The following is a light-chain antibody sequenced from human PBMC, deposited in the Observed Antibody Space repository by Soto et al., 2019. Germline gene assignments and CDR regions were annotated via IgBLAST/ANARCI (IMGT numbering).Light chain of an antibody. CDR3: QQRSNWPPAWT. V-gene: IGKV3D-20*02. CDR2: GAS. Sequence: EIVLTQSPGTLSLYTGERATLSCRASQSVSSSYLAWYQQKPGQAPRLLIYGASSRATGIPDRFSGSGSGTDFTLTISSLEPEDFAVYYCQQRSNWPPAWTFGQGTKVDIK. J-gene: IGKJ1*01. CDR1: QSVSSSY.